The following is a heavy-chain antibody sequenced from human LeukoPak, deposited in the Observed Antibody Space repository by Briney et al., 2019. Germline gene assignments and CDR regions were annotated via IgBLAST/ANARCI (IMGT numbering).Heavy chain of an antibody. J-gene: IGHJ4*02. Sequence: PGGSLRLSCAASGFTVSSNYMNWVRQALGKGLEWVSVIYSGGSTYYADSVKGRFTISRDNSKNTLYLQMNSLRAEDTAVYYCAMGISQNTPYHYWGQGTLVTVSS. CDR2: IYSGGST. V-gene: IGHV3-53*01. D-gene: IGHD7-27*01. CDR1: GFTVSSNY. CDR3: AMGISQNTPYHY.